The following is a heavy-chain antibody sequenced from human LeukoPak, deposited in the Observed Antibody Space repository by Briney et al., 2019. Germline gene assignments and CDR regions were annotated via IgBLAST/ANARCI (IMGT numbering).Heavy chain of an antibody. CDR2: INPNSGGT. V-gene: IGHV1-2*02. Sequence: ASVKVSCKASGYTFTGYYMHWVRQAPGQGLEWMGWINPNSGGTNYAQKFQGRVTMTRDTSISTAYMELRSLRSDDTAVYYCARVTRLLWFGEDWGQGTLVTVSS. CDR1: GYTFTGYY. J-gene: IGHJ4*02. CDR3: ARVTRLLWFGED. D-gene: IGHD3-10*01.